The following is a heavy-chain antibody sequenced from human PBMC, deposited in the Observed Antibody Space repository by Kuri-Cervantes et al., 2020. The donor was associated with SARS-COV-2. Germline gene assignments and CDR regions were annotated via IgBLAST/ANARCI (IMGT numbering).Heavy chain of an antibody. D-gene: IGHD3-3*01. Sequence: ASVKVSCKASGYTFTSYDINWVRQATGQGLEWMGWMNPNSGNTGYAQKFQGRVTITRNTSISTAYMELSSLRSEDTAVYYCARIKATPPQYYDFWSGYYTHNWFDPWGQGTLVTVSS. CDR3: ARIKATPPQYYDFWSGYYTHNWFDP. CDR1: GYTFTSYD. V-gene: IGHV1-8*03. CDR2: MNPNSGNT. J-gene: IGHJ5*02.